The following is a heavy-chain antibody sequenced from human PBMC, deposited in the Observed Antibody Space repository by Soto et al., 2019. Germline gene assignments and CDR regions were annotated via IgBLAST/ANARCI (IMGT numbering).Heavy chain of an antibody. V-gene: IGHV4-30-4*01. D-gene: IGHD3-16*01. CDR2: IYYSGST. J-gene: IGHJ6*03. CDR3: ARVEYYHYYMDV. CDR1: GGSVSSDDHY. Sequence: PSETLSLTCTVSGGSVSSDDHYWSWVRQPPGKGLEWIGYIYYSGSTYYNPSLKSRVIISLDTSKNQFSLRVRSVTAADAATYYCARVEYYHYYMDVWGQGTSVTVSS.